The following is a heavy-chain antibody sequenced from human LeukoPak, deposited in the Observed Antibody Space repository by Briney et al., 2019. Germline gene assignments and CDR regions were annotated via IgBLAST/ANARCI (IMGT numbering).Heavy chain of an antibody. J-gene: IGHJ3*02. V-gene: IGHV1-24*01. CDR3: ATDRPRGQLDAFDI. D-gene: IGHD6-13*01. Sequence: ASVKVSCKVSGYTLTELSMHWVRQAPGKGLEWMGGFDPEDGETIYAQKFQGRVTMTEDTSTDTAYMELSSLRSEDTAVYYCATDRPRGQLDAFDIWGQGTMVTVSS. CDR1: GYTLTELS. CDR2: FDPEDGET.